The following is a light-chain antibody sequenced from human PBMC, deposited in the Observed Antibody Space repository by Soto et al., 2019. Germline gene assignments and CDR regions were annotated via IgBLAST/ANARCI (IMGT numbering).Light chain of an antibody. CDR1: ISDVGGYNY. V-gene: IGLV2-14*03. CDR2: DKI. J-gene: IGLJ1*01. Sequence: QSVLPQPASVSGAPGPSITISCTGTISDVGGYNYISWSQHHPGQAPKLLILDKIIRPSWVSTRFSGFKARTMAPPTISAFQPKEEEVYSCSSDTARSARKIVFRAGTKV. CDR3: SSDTARSARKIV.